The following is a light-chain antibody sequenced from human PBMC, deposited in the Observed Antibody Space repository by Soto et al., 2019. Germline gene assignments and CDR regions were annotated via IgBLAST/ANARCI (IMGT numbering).Light chain of an antibody. CDR3: QQYGSSPNT. CDR1: QSVSSSY. J-gene: IGKJ2*01. V-gene: IGKV3-20*01. CDR2: GAS. Sequence: EIVLTQSPGPLSLSAGERATLSCRASQSVSSSYLAWYQQKPGQAPRLLIYGASRRATGIPDRFSGSGSGTDFTLTISRLEPEDFAVYYCQQYGSSPNTFGQGTKLEIK.